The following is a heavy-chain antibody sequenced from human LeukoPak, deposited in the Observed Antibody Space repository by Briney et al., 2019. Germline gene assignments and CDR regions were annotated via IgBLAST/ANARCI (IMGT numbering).Heavy chain of an antibody. Sequence: PGGSLRLSCAASGFTFSSNSMNWVRQAPGKGLEWVSSISSSSYIYYADSVKGRFTISRDNAKNSLYLQMNSLRAEDTAVYYCARDLDYYDSSGLDYWGQGTLVTVSS. J-gene: IGHJ4*02. CDR3: ARDLDYYDSSGLDY. CDR1: GFTFSSNS. V-gene: IGHV3-21*01. CDR2: ISSSSYI. D-gene: IGHD3-22*01.